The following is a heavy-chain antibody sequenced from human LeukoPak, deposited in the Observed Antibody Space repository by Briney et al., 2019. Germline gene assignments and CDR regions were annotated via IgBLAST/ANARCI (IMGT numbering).Heavy chain of an antibody. CDR1: GGSISSYY. CDR2: IYYSGST. J-gene: IGHJ5*02. V-gene: IGHV4-59*08. D-gene: IGHD6-13*01. CDR3: ARSGYSSSHNWFDP. Sequence: SETLSLTCTVSGGSISSYYWSWIRQPPGKGLEWIGYIYYSGSTNYNPSLKNRVTISVDTSKNQFSLKLSSVTAADTAVYYCARSGYSSSHNWFDPWGQGTLVTVSS.